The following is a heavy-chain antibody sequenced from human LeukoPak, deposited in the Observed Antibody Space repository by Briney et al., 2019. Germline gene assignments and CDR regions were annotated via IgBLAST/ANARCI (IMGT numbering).Heavy chain of an antibody. CDR2: ITPSSADT. J-gene: IGHJ4*02. CDR1: GFTFSTYA. V-gene: IGHV3-23*01. Sequence: GGSLRLSCAASGFTFSTYAVSWVRQAPGKGLEWVSTITPSSADTYYADSVKGRFTISRDNSKNTLYLQMNSLRAEDTALYYCARRADSNDKRRLDYWGQGTLVTVSS. D-gene: IGHD3-22*01. CDR3: ARRADSNDKRRLDY.